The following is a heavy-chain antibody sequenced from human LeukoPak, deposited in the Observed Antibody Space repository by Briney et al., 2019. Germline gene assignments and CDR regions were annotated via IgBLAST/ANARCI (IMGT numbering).Heavy chain of an antibody. J-gene: IGHJ5*02. D-gene: IGHD4-17*01. Sequence: GRSLRLSCAASGFRFADYAMHWVRQAPGKGLEWVSGISWNTNNIGYADSVKGRFTISRDNTKKSLYLQMNSLRVEDTALYYCAKAPGVTTGWFDPWGQGTLVTVSS. CDR2: ISWNTNNI. CDR1: GFRFADYA. CDR3: AKAPGVTTGWFDP. V-gene: IGHV3-9*01.